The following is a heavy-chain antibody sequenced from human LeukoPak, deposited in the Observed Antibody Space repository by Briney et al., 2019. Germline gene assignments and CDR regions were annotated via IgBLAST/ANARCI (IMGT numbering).Heavy chain of an antibody. CDR2: INAGNGNT. V-gene: IGHV1-3*01. CDR1: GCTFTSYA. CDR3: AGGEQWLDLFCFDY. D-gene: IGHD6-19*01. J-gene: IGHJ4*02. Sequence: ASVTVSCKASGCTFTSYAMHWVRQAPGQRLEWMGWINAGNGNTKYSQKFQGRVTITRDTSASTAYMELSSLRSEDTAVYYCAGGEQWLDLFCFDYWGQGTLVTVSS.